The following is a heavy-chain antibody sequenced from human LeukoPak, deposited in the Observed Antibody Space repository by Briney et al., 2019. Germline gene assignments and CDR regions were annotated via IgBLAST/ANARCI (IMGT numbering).Heavy chain of an antibody. CDR1: GFTFSSYA. J-gene: IGHJ6*02. CDR2: ISYDGNNK. CDR3: ARDRVQLWNYGMDV. Sequence: GGSLRLSCAASGFTFSSYAMHWVRQAPGKGLEGVAVISYDGNNKYYADSVKGRFTISRDNSKNTLYLQMNSLRAEDTAVYYCARDRVQLWNYGMDVWGQGTTVTVSS. D-gene: IGHD5-18*01. V-gene: IGHV3-30-3*01.